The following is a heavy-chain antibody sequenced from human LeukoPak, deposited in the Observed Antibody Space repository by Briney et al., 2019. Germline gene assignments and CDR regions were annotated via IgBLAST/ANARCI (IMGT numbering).Heavy chain of an antibody. D-gene: IGHD4-17*01. CDR2: INAGNGNT. V-gene: IGHV1-3*03. CDR1: EYTFASYA. J-gene: IGHJ3*02. CDR3: ARDRAPKTVTSEVDAFDI. Sequence: GASVKVSCKAFEYTFASYAIHWVRQAPGQSLEWMGWINAGNGNTKYSQEFQGRVTITRDTSATTVYMELSSLRSEDMAVYYCARDRAPKTVTSEVDAFDIWGQGTMVTVSS.